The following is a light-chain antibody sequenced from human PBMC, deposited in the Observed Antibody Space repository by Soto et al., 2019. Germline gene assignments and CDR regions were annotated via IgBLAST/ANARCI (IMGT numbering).Light chain of an antibody. CDR3: SSYAGSNNPSVV. J-gene: IGLJ2*01. V-gene: IGLV2-8*01. Sequence: QSALTQPPSASGSPGQSVTISCTGTSSDVGGYNYVSWYQQHPGKAPKLMIYEVSKRPSGVPDRFSGSKSGNTASLTVSGLQAEDEDDDYCSSYAGSNNPSVVFGGGTKLTVL. CDR2: EVS. CDR1: SSDVGGYNY.